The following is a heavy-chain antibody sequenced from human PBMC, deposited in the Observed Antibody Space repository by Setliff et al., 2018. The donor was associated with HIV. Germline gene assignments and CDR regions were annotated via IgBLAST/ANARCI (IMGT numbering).Heavy chain of an antibody. D-gene: IGHD3-3*02. Sequence: VASVKVSCKASGYTFSSYGISWVRRAPGQGLEWLGWINAGNGHTKYSQKFQGRVTITRDTSASTAYMELSSLRSEDTAVYYCTRGGISDYWGQGTLVTVSS. V-gene: IGHV1-3*01. CDR1: GYTFSSYG. J-gene: IGHJ4*02. CDR3: TRGGISDY. CDR2: INAGNGHT.